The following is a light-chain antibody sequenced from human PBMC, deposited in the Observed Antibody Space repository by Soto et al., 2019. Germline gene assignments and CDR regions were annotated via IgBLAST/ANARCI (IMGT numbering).Light chain of an antibody. CDR2: SAS. Sequence: ETVMTQSPATLSVSPGERATLSCMASQGVSSNLAWYQQKPGQAPRLLIYSASTRATGIPARFSGSGSGTEFTLTISSLQSEDFAFYYCQQYNNWPPITFGQGTKLEIK. CDR3: QQYNNWPPIT. CDR1: QGVSSN. J-gene: IGKJ2*01. V-gene: IGKV3-15*01.